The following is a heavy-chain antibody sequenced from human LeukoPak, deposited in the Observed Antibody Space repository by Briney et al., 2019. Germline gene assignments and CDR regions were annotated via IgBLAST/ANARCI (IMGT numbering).Heavy chain of an antibody. V-gene: IGHV4-59*08. CDR2: INYSGST. Sequence: PSETLSLTCTVSGGSISNYYWSWIRQPPGKGLEWIGYINYSGSTNYNPSLKSRVTISGDTSKNQFSLKLSSVTAADTAVYYCASSPPGTEYFHHWGQGTLVTVSS. J-gene: IGHJ1*01. CDR1: GGSISNYY. CDR3: ASSPPGTEYFHH.